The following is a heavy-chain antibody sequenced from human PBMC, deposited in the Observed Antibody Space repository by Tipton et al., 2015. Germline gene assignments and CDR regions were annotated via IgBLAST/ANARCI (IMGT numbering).Heavy chain of an antibody. CDR2: IIPLLQIT. CDR3: SRGDIIPVPGSMSNNYYGMQE. V-gene: IGHV1-69*04. J-gene: IGHJ6*02. Sequence: QSGAEVKKPGSSGKVSCKASEGILWTSSLSWVRQAPGQGLEWMGGIIPLLQITNYAQKFQGRLTITADKSTATVNMELSSLTYDDTAVYYCSRGDIIPVPGSMSNNYYGMQEWGQGTTVTV. D-gene: IGHD3-16*02. CDR1: EGILWTSS.